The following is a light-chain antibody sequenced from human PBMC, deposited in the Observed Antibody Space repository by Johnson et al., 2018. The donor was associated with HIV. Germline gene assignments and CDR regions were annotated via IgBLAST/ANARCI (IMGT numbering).Light chain of an antibody. Sequence: QSVLTQPPSVSAAPGQKVTISCSGSSSNIGNKYVSWYQQLPGTAPKLLIYENNKRPSGIPDRFPGSKSGTSATLGITGLQTGDEADYYCGTWDSGLSGGLYLFGTGTKVTVL. J-gene: IGLJ1*01. V-gene: IGLV1-51*02. CDR3: GTWDSGLSGGLYL. CDR2: ENN. CDR1: SSNIGNKY.